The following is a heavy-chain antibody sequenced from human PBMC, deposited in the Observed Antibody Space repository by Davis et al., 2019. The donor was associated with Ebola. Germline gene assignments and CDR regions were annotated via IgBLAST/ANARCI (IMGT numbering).Heavy chain of an antibody. CDR2: INPNSGGT. Sequence: ASVKVSCKASGYTFTGYYMHWVRQAPGQGLEWMGWINPNSGGTNYAQKFQGRVTMTRDTSISTAYMELSRLRSDDTAVYYRAREVGLQGPFDYWGQGTLVTVSS. J-gene: IGHJ4*02. V-gene: IGHV1-2*02. CDR1: GYTFTGYY. D-gene: IGHD4-11*01. CDR3: AREVGLQGPFDY.